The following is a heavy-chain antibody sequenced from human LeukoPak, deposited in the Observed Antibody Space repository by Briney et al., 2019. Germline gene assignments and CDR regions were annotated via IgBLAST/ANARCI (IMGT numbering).Heavy chain of an antibody. CDR2: INPSGGTT. V-gene: IGHV1-46*01. Sequence: ASLKISCKASGYTFTSYYMPWGRQAPGQGLEWMGIINPSGGTTSYAQKFQGRVTMTRDTSTSTVYMELSSLRSEDTAVYYCARGFQVPAAMPSHFDYWGQGTLVTVSS. CDR1: GYTFTSYY. J-gene: IGHJ4*02. CDR3: ARGFQVPAAMPSHFDY. D-gene: IGHD2-2*01.